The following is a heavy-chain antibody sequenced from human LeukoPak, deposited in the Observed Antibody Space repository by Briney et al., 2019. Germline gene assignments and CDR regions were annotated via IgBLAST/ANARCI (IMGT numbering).Heavy chain of an antibody. CDR1: GFTFSSYA. CDR2: ISGSGGST. Sequence: GGSLRLSCAASGFTFSSYAMSWVRQAPGKGLEWVSAISGSGGSTYYADSVKGRFTISRDNAKNSLYLQMNSLRAEDTAVYYCARDLGDWNVDYWGQGTLVTVSS. CDR3: ARDLGDWNVDY. D-gene: IGHD1-1*01. J-gene: IGHJ4*02. V-gene: IGHV3-23*01.